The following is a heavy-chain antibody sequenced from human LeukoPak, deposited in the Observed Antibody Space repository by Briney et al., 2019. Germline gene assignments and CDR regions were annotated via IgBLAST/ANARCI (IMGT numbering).Heavy chain of an antibody. CDR2: IYYSGST. CDR1: GGSISNSNYF. J-gene: IGHJ4*02. Sequence: SETLSLTCTVSGGSISNSNYFWGWIRQPPGKGLEWIGYIYYSGSTYYNPSLKSRVTISVDTSRNQFSLKLSSVTAADTAVYYCARVLGRGAHFDYWGQGTLVTVSS. D-gene: IGHD2/OR15-2a*01. CDR3: ARVLGRGAHFDY. V-gene: IGHV4-31*03.